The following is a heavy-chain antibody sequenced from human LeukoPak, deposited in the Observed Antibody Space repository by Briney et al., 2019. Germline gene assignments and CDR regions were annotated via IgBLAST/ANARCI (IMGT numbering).Heavy chain of an antibody. V-gene: IGHV3-21*01. CDR1: GFIFSRYS. CDR3: AREYWSGGSCVIDY. CDR2: ITSSSSYI. Sequence: GGSLSLLCAASGFIFSRYSMNWVRQAPGKALEWVSYITSSSSYIYYADSVKGRFTISRDNAKNSLYLQMNSLRAEDTAVCDCAREYWSGGSCVIDYWGQGTLVTVSS. J-gene: IGHJ4*02. D-gene: IGHD2-15*01.